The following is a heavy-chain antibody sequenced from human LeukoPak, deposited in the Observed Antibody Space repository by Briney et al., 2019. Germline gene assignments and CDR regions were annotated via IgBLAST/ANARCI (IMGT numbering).Heavy chain of an antibody. CDR1: GFTFSSYA. Sequence: PGGSLRLSCAASGFTFSSYAMSWVRQAPGKGLEWVSAISSSGGSTYYADSVKGRFTISRDNSKNTLYLQMNSLRAEDTAVYYCAKDFPILSTTQNYYYSMDVWGKGTTVTVSS. CDR2: ISSSGGST. J-gene: IGHJ6*03. V-gene: IGHV3-23*01. D-gene: IGHD1-14*01. CDR3: AKDFPILSTTQNYYYSMDV.